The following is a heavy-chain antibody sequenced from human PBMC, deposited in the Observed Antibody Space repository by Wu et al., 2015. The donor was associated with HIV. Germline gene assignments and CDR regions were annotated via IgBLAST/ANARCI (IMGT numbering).Heavy chain of an antibody. V-gene: IGHV1-2*02. D-gene: IGHD3-10*01. CDR2: TNLNTGGT. CDR1: GYTISTYD. Sequence: QVQLVQSGAEVKKPGASVKVSCKASGYTISTYDINWIRQAPGQGLEWMGWTNLNTGGTNYAPKFQGRVTMSRDTSISTAYIELNGLTSDDTAVYYCARDELFRVDDAFDMWGQGTLVTVS. CDR3: ARDELFRVDDAFDM. J-gene: IGHJ3*02.